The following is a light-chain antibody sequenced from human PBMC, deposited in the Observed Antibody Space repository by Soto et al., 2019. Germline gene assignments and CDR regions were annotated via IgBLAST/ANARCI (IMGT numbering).Light chain of an antibody. J-gene: IGLJ1*01. Sequence: QSVLTQPPSASGTTGQRVTISCSGSSSNIGSNYVYWYQQLPGTAPKLLIYSNNQWPSGVPDRFSGPKSGTSASLAISGLRSEDEADYYCAAWDDSLSGYVFGTGTKITVL. CDR2: SNN. CDR1: SSNIGSNY. CDR3: AAWDDSLSGYV. V-gene: IGLV1-47*02.